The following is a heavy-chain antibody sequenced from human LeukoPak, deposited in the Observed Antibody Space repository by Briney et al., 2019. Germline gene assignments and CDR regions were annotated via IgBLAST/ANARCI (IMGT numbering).Heavy chain of an antibody. CDR3: ARVSGYDWESFYDY. D-gene: IGHD5-12*01. V-gene: IGHV4-59*01. Sequence: SETLSLTCTVSGGSFSNSFWSWIRQPPGKGLEWIGYIYYSGSTNYNPSLKSRVTISVDTSKNQFSLKLSSVTAADTAVYYCARVSGYDWESFYDYWGQGTLVTVSS. J-gene: IGHJ4*02. CDR1: GGSFSNSF. CDR2: IYYSGST.